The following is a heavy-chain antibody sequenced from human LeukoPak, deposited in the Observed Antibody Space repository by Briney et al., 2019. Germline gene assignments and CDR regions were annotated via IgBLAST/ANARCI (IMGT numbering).Heavy chain of an antibody. J-gene: IGHJ3*02. V-gene: IGHV5-51*01. CDR2: IYPGDSDT. CDR1: GYRFTSYW. CDR3: AHASGYCSGGSCWFDAFDI. D-gene: IGHD2-15*01. Sequence: GESLKISCKGSGYRFTSYWIGWVRQMPGKGLEWMGIIYPGDSDTRYSPSFQGQVTISADKSISTAYLQWSSLKASDTAMYYCAHASGYCSGGSCWFDAFDIWGQGTMVTVSS.